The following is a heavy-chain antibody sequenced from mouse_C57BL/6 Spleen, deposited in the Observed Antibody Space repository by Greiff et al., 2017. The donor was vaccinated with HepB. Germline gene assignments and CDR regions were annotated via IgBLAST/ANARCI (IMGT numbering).Heavy chain of an antibody. CDR2: INPNNGGT. D-gene: IGHD2-3*01. J-gene: IGHJ2*01. Sequence: EVQLQQSGPELVKPGASVKISCKASGYTFTDYYMNWVKQSHGKSLEWIGDINPNNGGTSYNQKFKGKATLTVDKSSSTAYMELRSLTSEDSAVYYCARSDGYYDGGFDYWGQGTTLTVSS. CDR1: GYTFTDYY. CDR3: ARSDGYYDGGFDY. V-gene: IGHV1-26*01.